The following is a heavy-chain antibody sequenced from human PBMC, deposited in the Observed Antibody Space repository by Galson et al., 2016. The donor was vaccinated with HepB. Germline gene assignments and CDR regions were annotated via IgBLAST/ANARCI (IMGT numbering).Heavy chain of an antibody. D-gene: IGHD2-15*01. J-gene: IGHJ4*02. Sequence: SLRLSCATSGFTFSRYGMHWVRQAPGKGLEWVAVISYDGSNRNYADSVKGRVTISRDNSNNTLFLQMNSLRTEDTAIYYCAKERDVIAADPTLDSWGQGAPVTVSS. CDR2: ISYDGSNR. CDR3: AKERDVIAADPTLDS. CDR1: GFTFSRYG. V-gene: IGHV3-30*18.